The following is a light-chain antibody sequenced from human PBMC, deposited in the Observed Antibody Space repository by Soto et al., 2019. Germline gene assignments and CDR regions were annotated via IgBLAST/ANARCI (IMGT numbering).Light chain of an antibody. V-gene: IGKV3-20*01. Sequence: EIVLTQSPGTLSLSPGERATLSCRASQSVSSSYLAWYQQKPGQAPRLLIYGASSRATGIPDRFSGSGSGTAFTLTISRLEPEDFAVYYCQQYDTFGQGTKLEIK. J-gene: IGKJ2*01. CDR3: QQYDT. CDR1: QSVSSSY. CDR2: GAS.